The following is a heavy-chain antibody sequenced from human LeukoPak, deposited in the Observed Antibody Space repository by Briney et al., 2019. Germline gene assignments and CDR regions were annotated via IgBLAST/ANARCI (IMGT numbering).Heavy chain of an antibody. CDR1: GFTLSVYW. V-gene: IGHV3-7*05. Sequence: PGGSLRLSCAASGFTLSVYWMNWVRQAPGKGLEWVASIKPDGSDQFYVDSVKGRFTISRDNAKNSLYLQMNSLSAEDTAVYYCAGRDGIWGQGTLVTVSS. J-gene: IGHJ3*02. CDR3: AGRDGI. CDR2: IKPDGSDQ.